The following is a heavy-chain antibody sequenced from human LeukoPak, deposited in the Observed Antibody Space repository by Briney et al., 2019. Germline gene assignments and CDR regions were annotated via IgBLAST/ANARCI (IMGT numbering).Heavy chain of an antibody. CDR1: GDSISSRSYY. D-gene: IGHD6-13*01. CDR3: SRHGRRGSWHPHDY. V-gene: IGHV4-39*01. Sequence: PSETLSLTCTVSGDSISSRSYYWGWIRQPPGKGLEWIGSIYYGGITYYNPSLKSRVTISVDTSKTQFSLKLSSVTAADTAVYYCSRHGRRGSWHPHDYWGQGTLVTVSS. CDR2: IYYGGIT. J-gene: IGHJ4*02.